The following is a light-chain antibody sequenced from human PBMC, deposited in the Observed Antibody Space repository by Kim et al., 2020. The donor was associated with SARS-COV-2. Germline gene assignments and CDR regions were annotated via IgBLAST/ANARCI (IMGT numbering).Light chain of an antibody. V-gene: IGKV1-27*01. Sequence: DSQMTQSPSSLSASVGDRVTISCRASQDINNYLAWYQQKPGKAPKLLIYSASVLQVGVPSQFSGSGSGTDFTLTISSLQPEDVATYYCQRYYSAPWTFGQGTKVDIK. CDR2: SAS. CDR3: QRYYSAPWT. J-gene: IGKJ1*01. CDR1: QDINNY.